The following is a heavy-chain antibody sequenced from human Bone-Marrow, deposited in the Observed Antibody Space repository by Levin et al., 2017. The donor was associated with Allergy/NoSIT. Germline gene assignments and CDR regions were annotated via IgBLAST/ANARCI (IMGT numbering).Heavy chain of an antibody. CDR2: ISSSSSYI. D-gene: IGHD3-16*01. CDR1: GFTFSSYS. CDR3: ARARSPDYDPLDY. Sequence: GGSLRLSCAASGFTFSSYSMNWVRQAPGKGLEWVSSISSSSSYIYYADSVKGRFTISRDNAKNSLYLQMNSLRAEDTAVYYCARARSPDYDPLDYWGQGTLVTVSS. V-gene: IGHV3-21*01. J-gene: IGHJ4*02.